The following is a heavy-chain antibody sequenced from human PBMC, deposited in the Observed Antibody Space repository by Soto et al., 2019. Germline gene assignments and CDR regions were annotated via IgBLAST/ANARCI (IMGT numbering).Heavy chain of an antibody. CDR3: AKDHIAVAGTSRYVDY. V-gene: IGHV3-23*01. Sequence: GGSLRLSCAASGFTFSSYAMSWVRQAPGKGLEWVSAISGSGGSTYYADSVKGRFTISRDNSKNTLYLQMNSLRAEDTAVYYCAKDHIAVAGTSRYVDYWGQGTLVTVSS. D-gene: IGHD6-19*01. CDR1: GFTFSSYA. CDR2: ISGSGGST. J-gene: IGHJ4*02.